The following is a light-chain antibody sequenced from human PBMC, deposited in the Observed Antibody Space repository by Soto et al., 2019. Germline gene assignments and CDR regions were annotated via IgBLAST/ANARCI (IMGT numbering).Light chain of an antibody. J-gene: IGKJ5*01. Sequence: EIVWTLNTVTLSLSRGQGAALSCRASQSISNYLAWYQQKPGQAPRLLIYDASNRAAGTPARFSGSGSGTDFTLTISSREPEDFAVYHCQQRSNWPPSITFCQGTRLEIK. CDR2: DAS. V-gene: IGKV3-11*01. CDR1: QSISNY. CDR3: QQRSNWPPSIT.